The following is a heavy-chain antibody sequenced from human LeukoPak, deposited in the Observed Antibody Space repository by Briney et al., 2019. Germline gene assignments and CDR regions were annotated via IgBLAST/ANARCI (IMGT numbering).Heavy chain of an antibody. V-gene: IGHV4-59*01. Sequence: SETLSLTCTVSGGSITPYFWSWIRQPPGKGLEWIGYISYSGNTNYNPSLKSRVTVSVDTAKNQVSLQLTSVTAVDTAVYYCARDDYRGVTNFDPWGQGTLVTVSS. J-gene: IGHJ5*02. CDR3: ARDDYRGVTNFDP. D-gene: IGHD3-10*01. CDR1: GGSITPYF. CDR2: ISYSGNT.